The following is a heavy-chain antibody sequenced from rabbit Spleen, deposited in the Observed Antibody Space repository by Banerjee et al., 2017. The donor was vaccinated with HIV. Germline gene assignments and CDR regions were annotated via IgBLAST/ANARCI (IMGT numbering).Heavy chain of an antibody. CDR1: GFSFNSGYY. V-gene: IGHV1S40*01. CDR2: IATGNGRT. CDR3: GKIDYDNNSWDL. J-gene: IGHJ6*01. Sequence: LEESGGDLVKPGASLTLTCTASGFSFNSGYYMCWVRQAPGKGLEWIGCIATGNGRTYYANWARGRFAISKTSSTTVTLRMTRLTAADTATYFCGKIDYDNNSWDLWGPGTLVTVS. D-gene: IGHD2-1*01.